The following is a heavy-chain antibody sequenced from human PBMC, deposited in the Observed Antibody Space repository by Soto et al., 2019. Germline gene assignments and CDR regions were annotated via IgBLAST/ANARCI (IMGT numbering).Heavy chain of an antibody. D-gene: IGHD3-22*01. Sequence: GGSLRLSCAASGFTFSSYGMHWVRQAPGKGLEWVAVISYDGSNKYYADSVKGRFTISRDNSKNTLYLQMNSLRAEDTAVYYCATAPPFYYYDSSCPPHWGQGTLVTVSS. J-gene: IGHJ4*02. CDR2: ISYDGSNK. V-gene: IGHV3-30*03. CDR3: ATAPPFYYYDSSCPPH. CDR1: GFTFSSYG.